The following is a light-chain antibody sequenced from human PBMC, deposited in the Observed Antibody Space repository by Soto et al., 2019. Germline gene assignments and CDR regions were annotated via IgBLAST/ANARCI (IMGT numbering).Light chain of an antibody. V-gene: IGLV1-47*01. Sequence: QSVLTQPPSASGTPGQRVTSSCSGSSSNIGSNYVYWYQQIPGTAPKLLIYRNNQRPSGVPDRFSGSKSGTSASLAISGLRSEEEGDYYCAALDDGLSGYVVFGGGTKRTVL. CDR2: RNN. CDR1: SSNIGSNY. CDR3: AALDDGLSGYVV. J-gene: IGLJ2*01.